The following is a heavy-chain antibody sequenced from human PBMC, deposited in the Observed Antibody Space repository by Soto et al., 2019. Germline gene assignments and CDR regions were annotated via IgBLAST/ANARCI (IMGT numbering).Heavy chain of an antibody. J-gene: IGHJ4*02. Sequence: EVQLVESGGGLVQPGGSLRLSCAASGFTFSSYAMHWVRQAPGKGLEYVSAISSNGGSTYYANSVKGRFTISRDNSKTPLYLQMGSLRAEDMAVYYCARVPYSSGWFDYWGQGTLVTVSS. V-gene: IGHV3-64*01. D-gene: IGHD6-19*01. CDR2: ISSNGGST. CDR3: ARVPYSSGWFDY. CDR1: GFTFSSYA.